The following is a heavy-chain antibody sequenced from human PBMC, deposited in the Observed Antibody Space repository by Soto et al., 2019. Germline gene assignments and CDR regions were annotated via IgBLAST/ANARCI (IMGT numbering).Heavy chain of an antibody. CDR3: ARELEYCSSNSCYYGYYYYGMYV. CDR1: GGTFSSYA. D-gene: IGHD2-2*01. Sequence: ASVKVSCKASGGTFSSYAISWVRQAPGQGLEWMGGIIPIFGTANYAPKFQGRVTITADESTSTAYMELSSLRSEGTAVYSCARELEYCSSNSCYYGYYYYGMYVWGQGTTVT. J-gene: IGHJ6*02. CDR2: IIPIFGTA. V-gene: IGHV1-69*13.